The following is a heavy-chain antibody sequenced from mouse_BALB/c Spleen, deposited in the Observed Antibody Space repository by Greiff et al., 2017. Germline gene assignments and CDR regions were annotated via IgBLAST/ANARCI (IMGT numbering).Heavy chain of an antibody. CDR2: INPSSGYT. Sequence: VQLQQSAAELARPGASVKMSCKASGYTFTSYTMHWVKQRPGQGLEWIGYINPSSGYTEYNQKFKDKTTLTADKSSSTAYMQLSSLTSEDSAVYYCARRNYYGYDDAMDYWGQGTSVTVSS. D-gene: IGHD2-2*01. CDR1: GYTFTSYT. CDR3: ARRNYYGYDDAMDY. V-gene: IGHV1-4*02. J-gene: IGHJ4*01.